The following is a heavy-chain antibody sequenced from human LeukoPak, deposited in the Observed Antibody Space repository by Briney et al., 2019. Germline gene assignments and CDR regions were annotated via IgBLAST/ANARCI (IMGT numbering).Heavy chain of an antibody. CDR1: GGSISNNFW. CDR2: IYHSGNT. CDR3: ARDAGATRGPYYFDY. J-gene: IGHJ4*02. V-gene: IGHV4-4*02. Sequence: SETLSLTCAVSGGSISNNFWWLWVRQPPGKGLEWIGEIYHSGNTNYNPSLKSRVTISVDKSKNQFSLKLNSVTAADTAVYYCARDAGATRGPYYFDYWGQGTLVTVSS. D-gene: IGHD1-26*01.